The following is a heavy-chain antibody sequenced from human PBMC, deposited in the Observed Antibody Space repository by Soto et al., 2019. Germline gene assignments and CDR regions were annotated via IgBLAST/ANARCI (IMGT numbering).Heavy chain of an antibody. J-gene: IGHJ3*02. CDR2: VSTSIRST. D-gene: IGHD3-10*01. V-gene: IGHV1-18*04. CDR1: GYSFSGYD. CDR3: ARDSGAALYGEDALDI. Sequence: QGKLVQSGPEVKKPGASVKVSCTASGYSFSGYDITWVRQAPGQGLEWLGWVSTSIRSTMSAEKLQGRLTMTTDTSTTTVYIELRGLTSDDTAVYYCARDSGAALYGEDALDIWGQGTMGSVSS.